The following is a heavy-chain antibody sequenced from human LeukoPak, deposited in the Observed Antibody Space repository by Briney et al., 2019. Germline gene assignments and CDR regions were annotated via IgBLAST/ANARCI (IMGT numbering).Heavy chain of an antibody. CDR1: GGSVGSGTYY. CDR2: IYHSGST. J-gene: IGHJ5*02. CDR3: ASLSIAAALPNWFDP. V-gene: IGHV4-39*07. Sequence: SETLSLTCTVSGGSVGSGTYYWGWIRQPPGKGLEWIGSIYHSGSTYYNPSLKSRVTISVDTSKNQFSLKLSSVTAADTAVYYCASLSIAAALPNWFDPWGQGTLVTVSS. D-gene: IGHD6-13*01.